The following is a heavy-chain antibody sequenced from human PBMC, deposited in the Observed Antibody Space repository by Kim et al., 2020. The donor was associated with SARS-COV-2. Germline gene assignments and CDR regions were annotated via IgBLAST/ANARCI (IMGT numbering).Heavy chain of an antibody. Sequence: SQTLSLTCAISGDSVSSNSAAWNWIRQSPSRGLEWLGRTYYRSKWYNDYAVSVKSRITINPDTSKNQFSLQLNSVTPEDTAVYYCARQGIAAAGTGWGNYYGMDVWGQGTTVTVSS. CDR2: TYYRSKWYN. D-gene: IGHD6-13*01. V-gene: IGHV6-1*01. CDR1: GDSVSSNSAA. CDR3: ARQGIAAAGTGWGNYYGMDV. J-gene: IGHJ6*02.